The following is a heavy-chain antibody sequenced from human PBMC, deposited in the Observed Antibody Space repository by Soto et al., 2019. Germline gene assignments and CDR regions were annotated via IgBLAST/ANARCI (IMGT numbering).Heavy chain of an antibody. CDR3: AGSRGFGFDF. D-gene: IGHD2-15*01. Sequence: QVQLVQSGDELKKPGASVKVSCKASDYTFNSYGISWVRKAPGQGLEWMGWLSGDNGDIKYAQKLQGRVTMTTDISTSTVYMELRSLSSDDTVVYFCAGSRGFGFDFWGQGTLVTVSS. CDR2: LSGDNGDI. V-gene: IGHV1-18*01. CDR1: DYTFNSYG. J-gene: IGHJ4*02.